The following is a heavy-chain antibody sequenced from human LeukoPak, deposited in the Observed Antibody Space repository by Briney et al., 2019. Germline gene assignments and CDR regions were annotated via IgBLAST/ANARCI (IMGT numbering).Heavy chain of an antibody. CDR2: ISSDGNHK. CDR1: GFTFSTYA. Sequence: ERSLRLSCAASGFTFSTYAMHWVRQAPGKGLEWVAAISSDGNHKHFADSVRGRFTISRDNSKNTLYLQMNSLRAEDTAVYYCARDRERAADLGYWGQGTLVTVSS. CDR3: ARDRERAADLGY. V-gene: IGHV3-30*04. J-gene: IGHJ4*02. D-gene: IGHD6-13*01.